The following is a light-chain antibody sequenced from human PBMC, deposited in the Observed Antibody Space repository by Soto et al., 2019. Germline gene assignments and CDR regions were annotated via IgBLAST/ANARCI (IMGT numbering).Light chain of an antibody. J-gene: IGKJ5*01. CDR2: DVS. Sequence: EIVMTQSPATLSVSPGERVNLSCRATQRVSSDLAWYPQTPGQAPRLLIYDVSNRASGIPARFSGSGAETDCTRTISSLEPEDVEVYYCQQRSDWTLTFGQGTRLEIK. CDR1: QRVSSD. V-gene: IGKV3-11*01. CDR3: QQRSDWTLT.